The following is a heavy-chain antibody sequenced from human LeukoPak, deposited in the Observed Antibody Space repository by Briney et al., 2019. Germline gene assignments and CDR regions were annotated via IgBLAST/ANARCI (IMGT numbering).Heavy chain of an antibody. CDR1: GFTFSSYW. J-gene: IGHJ6*03. CDR2: IKQDGSEK. Sequence: QSGGSLRLSCAASGFTFSSYWMSWVRQAPGKGLEWVANIKQDGSEKYYVDSVKGRFTISRDNAKNSLYLQMNSLRAEDTAVYYCAREGTARRYPPSGYYYMDVWGKGTTVTVSS. V-gene: IGHV3-7*01. CDR3: AREGTARRYPPSGYYYMDV. D-gene: IGHD5-18*01.